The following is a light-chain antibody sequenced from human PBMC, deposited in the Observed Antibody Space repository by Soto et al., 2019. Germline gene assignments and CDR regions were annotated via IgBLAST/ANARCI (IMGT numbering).Light chain of an antibody. CDR1: TSDVGDYNF. V-gene: IGLV2-11*01. Sequence: QSALTQPRSVSGSPGQSVTISCTGTTSDVGDYNFVSWYQQHPGNAPKLMIYDVTKRPPGIPNRFSGSKSGNTASLTISGLQAEDEADYYCCSYAGTYTYVFGTGTKVTVL. J-gene: IGLJ1*01. CDR2: DVT. CDR3: CSYAGTYTYV.